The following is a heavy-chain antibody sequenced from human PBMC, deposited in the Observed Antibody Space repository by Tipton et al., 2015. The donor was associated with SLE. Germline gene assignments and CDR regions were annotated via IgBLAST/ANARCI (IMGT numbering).Heavy chain of an antibody. CDR3: ARLMMGPVIVVVPAGEGTARGVCNWFDP. V-gene: IGHV4-59*01. Sequence: LRLSCAVYGGSFSSYYWSWIRQPPGKGLEWIGYIYYSGSTNYNPSLKSRVTISVDTSKNQFSLKLSSVTAADTAVYYCARLMMGPVIVVVPAGEGTARGVCNWFDPWGQGTLVTVSS. CDR1: GGSFSSYY. D-gene: IGHD2-2*01. CDR2: IYYSGST. J-gene: IGHJ5*02.